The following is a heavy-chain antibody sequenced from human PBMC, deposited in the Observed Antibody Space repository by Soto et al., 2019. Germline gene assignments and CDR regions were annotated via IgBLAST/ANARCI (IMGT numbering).Heavy chain of an antibody. Sequence: EVQLVESGGGLVQPGGSLRLSCAASGFTFSSYWMSWVRQAPGKGQEWVANIKQDGSEKYYVDSVKGRFTISRDNAKNSLYLQMNSLRAEDTAVYYCASYDYGDYGFFDYWGQGTLVTVSS. CDR2: IKQDGSEK. D-gene: IGHD4-17*01. V-gene: IGHV3-7*01. CDR3: ASYDYGDYGFFDY. J-gene: IGHJ4*02. CDR1: GFTFSSYW.